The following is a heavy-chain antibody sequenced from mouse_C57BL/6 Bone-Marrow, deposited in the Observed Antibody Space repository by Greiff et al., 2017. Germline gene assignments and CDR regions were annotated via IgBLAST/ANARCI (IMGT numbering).Heavy chain of an antibody. CDR1: GFTFSDYY. CDR3: AGDQEGFFDY. Sequence: EVLLVQSEGGLVQPGGSMKLSCTASGFTFSDYYMAWVRQGPEKGLEWIANMNYDGSSTYYLDSLKSRFIISRDNTKNILYLQMSSLKSEDTDSYCCAGDQEGFFDYWGQGTTLTVSS. CDR2: MNYDGSST. V-gene: IGHV5-16*01. D-gene: IGHD3-3*01. J-gene: IGHJ2*01.